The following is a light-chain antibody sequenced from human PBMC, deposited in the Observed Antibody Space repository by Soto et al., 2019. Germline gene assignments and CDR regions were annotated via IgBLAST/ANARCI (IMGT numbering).Light chain of an antibody. J-gene: IGKJ2*01. CDR2: DAS. CDR1: QSVSSSY. V-gene: IGKV3-20*01. Sequence: EIVLTQSPGTLSLSPGERATLSCRASQSVSSSYLAWYQQKPGQAPRLLIYDASSRATGIPDRFSGSGSGTDFTLTITRLEPEDFGVYYCQQYGSSSYTCGQGTKLEIK. CDR3: QQYGSSSYT.